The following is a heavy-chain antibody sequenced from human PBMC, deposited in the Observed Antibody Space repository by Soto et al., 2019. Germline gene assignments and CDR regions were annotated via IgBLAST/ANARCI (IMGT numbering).Heavy chain of an antibody. Sequence: SETLSLTCTVSGGSISSYYWSWIRQPPGKGLEWIGYIYYSGSTNYTPSLKSRVTISVDTSKNQFSLKLSSVTAADPAVYYCARAGGLGAVAVDYWGQGTLVTVSS. CDR1: GGSISSYY. CDR2: IYYSGST. J-gene: IGHJ4*02. CDR3: ARAGGLGAVAVDY. V-gene: IGHV4-59*12. D-gene: IGHD6-19*01.